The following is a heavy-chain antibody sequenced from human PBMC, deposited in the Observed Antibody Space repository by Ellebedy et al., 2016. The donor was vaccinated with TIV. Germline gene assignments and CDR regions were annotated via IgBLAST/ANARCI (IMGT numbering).Heavy chain of an antibody. J-gene: IGHJ4*02. CDR2: IWSDGTTK. D-gene: IGHD4-23*01. CDR1: GFTFSCYG. V-gene: IGHV3-33*01. CDR3: AREIIYGGYYFDY. Sequence: GESLKISXAASGFTFSCYGMHWVRQAPGKGLEWVAVIWSDGTTKYYSDSVKGRFTISRDNSKNTLYLQMNSLRAEDTAVYYCAREIIYGGYYFDYWGQGTLVTVSS.